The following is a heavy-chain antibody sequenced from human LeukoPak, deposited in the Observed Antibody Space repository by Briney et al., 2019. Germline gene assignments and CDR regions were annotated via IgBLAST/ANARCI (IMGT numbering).Heavy chain of an antibody. Sequence: ASVKVSCKVSGYTLTELSMHWVRQAPGKGLEWMGGFDPEDGETIYAQKFQGRVTMTEDTSTDTAYMELSSLRPEDTAVYYCATGGRGYSYGPNFDYWGQGTLVTVSS. CDR2: FDPEDGET. CDR1: GYTLTELS. CDR3: ATGGRGYSYGPNFDY. J-gene: IGHJ4*02. V-gene: IGHV1-24*01. D-gene: IGHD5-18*01.